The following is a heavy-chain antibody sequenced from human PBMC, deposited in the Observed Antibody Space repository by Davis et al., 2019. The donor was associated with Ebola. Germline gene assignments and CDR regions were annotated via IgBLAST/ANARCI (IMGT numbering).Heavy chain of an antibody. J-gene: IGHJ6*02. V-gene: IGHV1-69*04. CDR1: GGTFSSYA. CDR2: IIPILGIA. D-gene: IGHD3-22*01. Sequence: SVKVSCKASGGTFSSYAISWVRQAPGQGLEWMGRIIPILGIANYAQKFQGRVTITADKSTSTAYMELSSLRSEDTAVYYCTRDPAIALYYYYGMDVWGQGTTVTVSS. CDR3: TRDPAIALYYYYGMDV.